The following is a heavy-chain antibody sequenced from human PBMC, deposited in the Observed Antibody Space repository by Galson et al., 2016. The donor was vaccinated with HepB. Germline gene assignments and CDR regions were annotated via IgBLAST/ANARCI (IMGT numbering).Heavy chain of an antibody. J-gene: IGHJ4*02. CDR3: ARVGLGVTGRGFDY. CDR2: ISSSSSSI. Sequence: SLRLSCAASGFTFSSYSMNWVRQAPGKGLEWVSSISSSSSSIYYADSVKGRFTITRDNAKNALYLQMNSLRGEDTAVYYCARVGLGVTGRGFDYWGQGTLVTVSS. V-gene: IGHV3-21*01. CDR1: GFTFSSYS. D-gene: IGHD1-26*01.